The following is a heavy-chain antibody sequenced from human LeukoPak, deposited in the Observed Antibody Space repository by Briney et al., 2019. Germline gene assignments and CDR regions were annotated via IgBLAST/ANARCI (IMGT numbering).Heavy chain of an antibody. CDR1: GFTFSSYW. Sequence: GGSLRLSCAASGFTFSSYWMHWVRQAPGKGLVWVSRINSDGSSTSYADSVKGRFTISRDNAKNTLYLQMNSLSAEDTAVYYCATSPYDYAYYYYYMDVWGKGTTVTVSS. CDR2: INSDGSST. J-gene: IGHJ6*03. V-gene: IGHV3-74*01. CDR3: ATSPYDYAYYYYYMDV. D-gene: IGHD5-12*01.